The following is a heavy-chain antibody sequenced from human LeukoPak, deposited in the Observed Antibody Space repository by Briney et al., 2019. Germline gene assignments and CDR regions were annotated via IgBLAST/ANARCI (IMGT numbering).Heavy chain of an antibody. V-gene: IGHV3-23*01. CDR1: GFTFNNYA. CDR3: ARRSKYRLLGLWYYDMDV. CDR2: MSASDGST. Sequence: PGGSLRLSCAASGFTFNNYAMCWVRQAPGKGLEWVSAMSASDGSTYYTDSVKGRFTISRDNSKNTLFLQMNSLRAEDTAVYYCARRSKYRLLGLWYYDMDVWGQGTTVTVSS. J-gene: IGHJ6*02. D-gene: IGHD2-2*01.